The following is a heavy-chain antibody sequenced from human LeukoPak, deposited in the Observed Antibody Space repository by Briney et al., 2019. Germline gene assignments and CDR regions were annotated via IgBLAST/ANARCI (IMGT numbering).Heavy chain of an antibody. CDR1: GYTFTGYY. Sequence: ASVKVSCKASGYTFTGYYMHWVRQAPGQGLEWMGWINPNSGGTNYAQKFQGRVTMTRDTSISTAYMELSRLRSDDTAVYYCAREVDTAMALDYWGQGTLVTVSS. CDR3: AREVDTAMALDY. J-gene: IGHJ4*02. V-gene: IGHV1-2*02. CDR2: INPNSGGT. D-gene: IGHD5-18*01.